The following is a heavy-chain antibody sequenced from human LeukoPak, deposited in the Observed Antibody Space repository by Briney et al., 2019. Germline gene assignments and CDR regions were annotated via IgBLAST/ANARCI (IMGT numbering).Heavy chain of an antibody. CDR1: GFTFSDYY. V-gene: IGHV3-11*01. CDR3: ARETSMVRGVSPIDY. J-gene: IGHJ4*02. D-gene: IGHD3-10*01. Sequence: PGGSLRLSCAASGFTFSDYYMSWIRQAPGKGLEWVSYISSSGSTIYYADSVKGRFTISRDNAKNSLYLQMNSLRAEDTAVYYCARETSMVRGVSPIDYWGQGTLVTVSS. CDR2: ISSSGSTI.